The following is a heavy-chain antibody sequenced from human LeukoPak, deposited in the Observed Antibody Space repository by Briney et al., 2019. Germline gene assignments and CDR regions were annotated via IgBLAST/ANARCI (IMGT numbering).Heavy chain of an antibody. Sequence: GGSLRLSCAASGFIFNNYGLIWVRQAPGKGLEWVSSISSSSSYIYYADSVKGRFTISRDNAKNSLYLQMNSLRAEDTAVYYCARQGGWFDYWGQGTLVTVSS. CDR2: ISSSSSYI. V-gene: IGHV3-21*01. CDR1: GFIFNNYG. J-gene: IGHJ4*02. D-gene: IGHD6-19*01. CDR3: ARQGGWFDY.